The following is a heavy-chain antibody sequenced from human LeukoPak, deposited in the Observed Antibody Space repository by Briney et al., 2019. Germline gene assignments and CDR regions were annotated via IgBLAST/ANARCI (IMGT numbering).Heavy chain of an antibody. Sequence: SETLSLTCAVYGGSFSGYYWSWIRQPPGKGLEWIGEINHRGSTNYNSSLKSRVTVSLDTSKNQFSLKLSSVTAADTAVYYCARDRAYYDFWSGYYRDYYYYMDVWGKGTTVTVSS. D-gene: IGHD3-3*01. CDR3: ARDRAYYDFWSGYYRDYYYYMDV. CDR2: INHRGST. J-gene: IGHJ6*03. CDR1: GGSFSGYY. V-gene: IGHV4-34*01.